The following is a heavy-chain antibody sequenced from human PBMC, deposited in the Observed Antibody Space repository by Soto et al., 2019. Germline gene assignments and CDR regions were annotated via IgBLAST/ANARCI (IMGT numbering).Heavy chain of an antibody. V-gene: IGHV1-69*13. Sequence: GASVKVSCKASVGTFSSNAISWGRQAPGQGHEWMGGLIPIFGTANYAQKFQGRVTITADESTSTAYMQLGSLGSEDTDVYYCARDHFSRGIWMAYYYGMDVWGQGTTVTVSS. CDR3: ARDHFSRGIWMAYYYGMDV. CDR1: VGTFSSNA. CDR2: LIPIFGTA. D-gene: IGHD2-2*01. J-gene: IGHJ6*02.